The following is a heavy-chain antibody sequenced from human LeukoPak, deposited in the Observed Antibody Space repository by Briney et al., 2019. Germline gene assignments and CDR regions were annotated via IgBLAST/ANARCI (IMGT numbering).Heavy chain of an antibody. CDR1: GGSFSGYY. J-gene: IGHJ4*02. Sequence: PSETLSLTCAVYGGSFSGYYWSWIRQPPGKGLEWIGEINRSGSTNYNPSLKSRVTISVDTSKNQFSLKLSSVTAADTAVYYCARPYDSSGYYYGYWGQGTLVTVSS. CDR3: ARPYDSSGYYYGY. CDR2: INRSGST. D-gene: IGHD3-22*01. V-gene: IGHV4-34*01.